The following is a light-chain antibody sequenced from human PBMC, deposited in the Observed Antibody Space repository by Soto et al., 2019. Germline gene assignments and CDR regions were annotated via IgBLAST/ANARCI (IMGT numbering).Light chain of an antibody. CDR2: EVN. J-gene: IGLJ1*01. CDR3: SSFTGTSSQYV. Sequence: QSVLTQPASVSGSPGQSITFSCTGSNSDVGGSVYVSWYQQHPGKAPKLMIYEVNNRPSGVSNRFSGSKSGNTASLTISGLQAEDEADYYCSSFTGTSSQYVSGYGTKVTVL. V-gene: IGLV2-14*01. CDR1: NSDVGGSVY.